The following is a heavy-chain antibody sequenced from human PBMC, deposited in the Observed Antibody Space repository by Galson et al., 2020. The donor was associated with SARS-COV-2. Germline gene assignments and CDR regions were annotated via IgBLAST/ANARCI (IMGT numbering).Heavy chain of an antibody. Sequence: ETSETLSLTCAVYGGSFSGYYWSWIRQPPGKGLEWIGEINHSGSTNYNPSLKSRVTITVGTSKNQFSLKLSPVTAADTAVYYCASSSWSYWYFDLWGRGTLVTVSS. CDR1: GGSFSGYY. D-gene: IGHD6-13*01. CDR3: ASSSWSYWYFDL. CDR2: INHSGST. V-gene: IGHV4-34*01. J-gene: IGHJ2*01.